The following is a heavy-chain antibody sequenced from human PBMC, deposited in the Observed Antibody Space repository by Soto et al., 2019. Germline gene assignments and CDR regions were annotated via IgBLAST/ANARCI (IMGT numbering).Heavy chain of an antibody. J-gene: IGHJ4*02. Sequence: SETLSLTCTVSGGSISSSSYYWGWIRQPPGKGLEWIGSIYYSGSTYYNPSLKSRVTISVDTSKDQFSLKLSSVTAADTAVYYCARLEGVLRFLEWLLHFDYWGQGTLVTVSS. CDR2: IYYSGST. D-gene: IGHD3-3*01. CDR3: ARLEGVLRFLEWLLHFDY. V-gene: IGHV4-39*01. CDR1: GGSISSSSYY.